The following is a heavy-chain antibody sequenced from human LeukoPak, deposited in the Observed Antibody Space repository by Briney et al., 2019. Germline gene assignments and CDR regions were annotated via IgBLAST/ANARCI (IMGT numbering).Heavy chain of an antibody. Sequence: SETLSLTCTVSGGSISSYYWSWIRQPPGKGLEWIGYIYYSGSTNYNPSLKSRVTISVDTSKNQFSLKLSSVTAADTAVYYCARGSPSLLMAFDIWGQGTMVTVSS. CDR2: IYYSGST. J-gene: IGHJ3*02. D-gene: IGHD2-8*01. CDR1: GGSISSYY. CDR3: ARGSPSLLMAFDI. V-gene: IGHV4-59*01.